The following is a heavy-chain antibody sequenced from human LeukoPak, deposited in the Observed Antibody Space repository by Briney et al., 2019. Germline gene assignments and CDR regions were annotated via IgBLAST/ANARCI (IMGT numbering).Heavy chain of an antibody. CDR3: AKLERLTGYYLY. CDR1: GFTFSSYA. J-gene: IGHJ4*02. Sequence: GGSLRLSCAASGFTFSSYAMSWVRQAPGKGLEWASAISGSGGSTYYADSVKGRFTISRDNSKNTLYLQMNSLRAEDTAVYYCAKLERLTGYYLYWGQGTLVTVSS. CDR2: ISGSGGST. D-gene: IGHD3-9*01. V-gene: IGHV3-23*01.